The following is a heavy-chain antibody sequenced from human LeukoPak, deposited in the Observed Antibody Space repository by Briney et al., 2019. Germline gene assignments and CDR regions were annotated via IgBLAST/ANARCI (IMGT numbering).Heavy chain of an antibody. Sequence: SETLSLTCTVSGGSISSDYWSWIRQPPGKGLEWVGCIYYSGNTNYNPSLKGRVTISIDTSKNQFSLKLTSVTAADTAVYYCARHQLRGFLDDYWGQGTLVTVSS. J-gene: IGHJ4*02. V-gene: IGHV4-59*08. CDR1: GGSISSDY. CDR2: IYYSGNT. D-gene: IGHD3-10*01. CDR3: ARHQLRGFLDDY.